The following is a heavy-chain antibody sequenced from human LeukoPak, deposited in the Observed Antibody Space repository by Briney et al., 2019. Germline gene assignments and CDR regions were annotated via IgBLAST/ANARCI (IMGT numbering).Heavy chain of an antibody. CDR3: ARDTITAAARGAFDT. V-gene: IGHV3-9*01. J-gene: IGHJ3*02. Sequence: SLRLSCAASGFTFDDYAMHWVRQAPGKGLEWVSGIDWISGSIGYADSVKGRFTISRDNAKNSLYLQMNSLRAEDTAVYYCARDTITAAARGAFDTWGQGTMVTVSS. D-gene: IGHD6-13*01. CDR1: GFTFDDYA. CDR2: IDWISGSI.